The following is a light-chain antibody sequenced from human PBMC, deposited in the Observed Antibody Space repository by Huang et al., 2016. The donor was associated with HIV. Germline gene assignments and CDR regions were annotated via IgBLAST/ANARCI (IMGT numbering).Light chain of an antibody. CDR2: WAS. CDR3: QQYYSSPWT. J-gene: IGKJ1*01. V-gene: IGKV4-1*01. Sequence: DIVMTQSPDSLAVSLGERATINCKSSQSILYSSNNQSYFAWYQQKSGQPPKLLIYWASTREAGVPDRFSGGGSGTDFTLTISSLQAEDVAVYYCQQYYSSPWTFGQGTKVEIK. CDR1: QSILYSSNNQSY.